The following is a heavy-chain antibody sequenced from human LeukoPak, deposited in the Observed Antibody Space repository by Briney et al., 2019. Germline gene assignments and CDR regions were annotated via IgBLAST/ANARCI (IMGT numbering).Heavy chain of an antibody. CDR2: ISAYNGNT. Sequence: GASVKVSCKASGYTFTSYGISWVRQAPGQGLEWMGWISAYNGNTNYAQKLQGRVTMTTDTSTSTAYKELRSLRSDDTGVYFCARVGGGSYYFDYWGQGTLVTVSS. CDR1: GYTFTSYG. CDR3: ARVGGGSYYFDY. D-gene: IGHD1-26*01. V-gene: IGHV1-18*01. J-gene: IGHJ4*02.